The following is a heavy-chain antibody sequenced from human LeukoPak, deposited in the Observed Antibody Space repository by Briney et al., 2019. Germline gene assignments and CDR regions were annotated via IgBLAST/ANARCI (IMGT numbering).Heavy chain of an antibody. J-gene: IGHJ4*02. CDR2: INPNSGGT. CDR3: AGGALGGWSPLRY. Sequence: ASVKVSCKASGYTFTGYYMHWVRQAPGQGLEWMGWINPNSGGTNYAQKFQGRVTMTRDTSISTAYMELSRLRSDDTAVYYCAGGALGGWSPLRYWGQGTLVTVSS. CDR1: GYTFTGYY. V-gene: IGHV1-2*02. D-gene: IGHD6-19*01.